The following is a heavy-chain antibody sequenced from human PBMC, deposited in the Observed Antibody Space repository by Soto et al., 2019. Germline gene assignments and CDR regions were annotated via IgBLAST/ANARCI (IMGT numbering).Heavy chain of an antibody. D-gene: IGHD2-8*02. V-gene: IGHV3-9*01. CDR2: ISWNSGSI. Sequence: DVQLVESGGGMVQPGRSLRLSCAASGFTFDDYAMHWVRQAPGKGLEWVSGISWNSGSIGYADSVKGRFTISRDNAKNSLYLQMNSLRAEDTALYYCAKVVPVRVAFWRASYFDLLGRGTLVTVSS. CDR3: AKVVPVRVAFWRASYFDL. J-gene: IGHJ2*01. CDR1: GFTFDDYA.